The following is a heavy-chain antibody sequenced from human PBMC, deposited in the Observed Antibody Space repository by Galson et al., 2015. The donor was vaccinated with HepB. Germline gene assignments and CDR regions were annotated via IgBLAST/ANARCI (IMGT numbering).Heavy chain of an antibody. CDR3: ARGVAQDPIRFLETKAEPYYYYGMDV. CDR1: GGTFSSYA. CDR2: IIPIFGTA. J-gene: IGHJ6*02. D-gene: IGHD3-3*01. Sequence: SVKVSCKASGGTFSSYAISWVRQAPGQGLEWMGGIIPIFGTANYAQKFQGRVTITADESTSTAYMELSSLRSEVTAVYYCARGVAQDPIRFLETKAEPYYYYGMDVWGQGTTVTVSS. V-gene: IGHV1-69*13.